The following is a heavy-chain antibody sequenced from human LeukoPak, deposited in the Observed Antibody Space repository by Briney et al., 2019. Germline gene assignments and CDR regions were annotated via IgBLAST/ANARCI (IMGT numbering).Heavy chain of an antibody. CDR2: IYYSGST. V-gene: IGHV4-30-4*01. CDR3: ARASYYDSSGYRDWFDP. D-gene: IGHD3-22*01. CDR1: GGSISSGDYY. Sequence: SQTLSLTCTVSGGSISSGDYYWSWIRQPPGKGLEWIGYIYYSGSTYYNPSLKSRVTISVDTSKNQFSLKLSSVTAADTAVYYCARASYYDSSGYRDWFDPWGQGTLVTVSS. J-gene: IGHJ5*02.